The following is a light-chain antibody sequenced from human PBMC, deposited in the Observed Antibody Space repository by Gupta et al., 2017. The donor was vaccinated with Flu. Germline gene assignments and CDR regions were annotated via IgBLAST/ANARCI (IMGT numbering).Light chain of an antibody. J-gene: IGKJ2*01. Sequence: EVVLTQSPGSLSLSPGERATLSCRASQTVAGSFLAWYQQQPGQAPRLLIYGASTRAAGIPDRCSGSVSGTDFTLTISRLEPEDFAVYYCQQYGSSPAFSFGQGTKLE. CDR3: QQYGSSPAFS. V-gene: IGKV3-20*01. CDR2: GAS. CDR1: QTVAGSF.